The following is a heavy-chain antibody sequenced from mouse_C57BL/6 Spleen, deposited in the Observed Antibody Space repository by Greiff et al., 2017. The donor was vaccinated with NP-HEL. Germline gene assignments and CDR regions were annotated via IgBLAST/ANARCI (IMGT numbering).Heavy chain of an antibody. CDR1: GYTFTSYW. D-gene: IGHD2-5*01. V-gene: IGHV1-72*01. CDR3: ARMEGPYYSNYGSMDY. CDR2: IDPNSGGT. Sequence: VQLQQPGAELVKPGASVKLSCKASGYTFTSYWMHWVKQRPGRGLEWIGRIDPNSGGTKYNEKFKSKATLTVDKPSSPAYMQLSTLTSEDSAVYDCARMEGPYYSNYGSMDYWGQGTSVTVSS. J-gene: IGHJ4*01.